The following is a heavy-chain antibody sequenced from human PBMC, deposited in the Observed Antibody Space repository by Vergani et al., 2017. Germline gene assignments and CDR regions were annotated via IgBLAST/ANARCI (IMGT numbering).Heavy chain of an antibody. CDR2: IYHSGST. J-gene: IGHJ4*02. V-gene: IGHV4-38-2*01. CDR1: GYSISSGYY. CDR3: ARTVLSSGYFDY. Sequence: QVQLQESGPGLVKPSETLSLTCAVSGYSISSGYYWGWIRQPPGKGLEWIGSIYHSGSTYYNPSLKSRVTISVDTSKNQFSRKLSSVTAADTAVYYCARTVLSSGYFDYWGQGTLVTVSS. D-gene: IGHD3-22*01.